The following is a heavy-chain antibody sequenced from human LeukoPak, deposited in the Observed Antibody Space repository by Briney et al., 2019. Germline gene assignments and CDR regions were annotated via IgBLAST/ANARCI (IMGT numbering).Heavy chain of an antibody. Sequence: ASVKVSSKASGYTSTSYGVSWVRQAPGQGLEWMGWISAYNGNTNYAQKLQGRVTMTTDTSTSTAYMELRSLRSDDTAVYYCARTHCSSTSCPWYYGMDVWGQGTTVTVSS. J-gene: IGHJ6*02. V-gene: IGHV1-18*01. CDR3: ARTHCSSTSCPWYYGMDV. D-gene: IGHD2-2*01. CDR2: ISAYNGNT. CDR1: GYTSTSYG.